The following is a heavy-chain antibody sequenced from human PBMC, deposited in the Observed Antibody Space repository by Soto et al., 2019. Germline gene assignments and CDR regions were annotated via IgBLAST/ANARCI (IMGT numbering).Heavy chain of an antibody. V-gene: IGHV1-46*03. D-gene: IGHD2-2*01. Sequence: GASVKVSCKASGYTFTSYYMHWVRQAPGQGLEWMGIINPSGGSTSYAQKFQGRVTMTRDTSTSTVYMELSSLRSGDTAVYYCARDQDCSSTSCPDAFDIWGQGTMVTVSS. J-gene: IGHJ3*02. CDR3: ARDQDCSSTSCPDAFDI. CDR2: INPSGGST. CDR1: GYTFTSYY.